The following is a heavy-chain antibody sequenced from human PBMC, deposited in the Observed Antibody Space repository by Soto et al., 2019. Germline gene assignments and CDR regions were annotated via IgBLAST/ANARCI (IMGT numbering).Heavy chain of an antibody. CDR1: GGSVSSGSYY. J-gene: IGHJ6*02. CDR3: ARDSSSWDDMDV. D-gene: IGHD6-13*01. V-gene: IGHV4-61*01. CDR2: IYYSGST. Sequence: QVQLQESGPGLVKPSETLSLTCTVSGGSVSSGSYYWSWIRQPPGKGLEWIGYIYYSGSTNYNPSLKSRVTISVDTSKNQFSLKLSSVTAADTAVYYCARDSSSWDDMDVWGQGTTVTVSS.